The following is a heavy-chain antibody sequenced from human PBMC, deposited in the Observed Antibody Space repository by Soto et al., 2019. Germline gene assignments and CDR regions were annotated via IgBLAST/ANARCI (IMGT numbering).Heavy chain of an antibody. CDR3: ARWRGDTMVRGVPYNWFDP. D-gene: IGHD3-10*01. CDR1: GGSISSGDYY. Sequence: SETLSLTCTVSGGSISSGDYYWSWIRQPPGKGLEWIGYIYYSGSTYYNPSLKSRVTISVDTSKNQFSLKLSSVTAADTAVYYCARWRGDTMVRGVPYNWFDPWGQGTLVTVSS. V-gene: IGHV4-30-4*01. CDR2: IYYSGST. J-gene: IGHJ5*02.